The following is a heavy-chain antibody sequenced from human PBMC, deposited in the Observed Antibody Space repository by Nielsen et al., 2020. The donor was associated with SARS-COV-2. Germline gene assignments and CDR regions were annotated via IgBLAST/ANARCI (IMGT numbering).Heavy chain of an antibody. CDR3: ARVGTIWQWLVRTYYFDY. V-gene: IGHV1-46*01. J-gene: IGHJ4*02. D-gene: IGHD6-19*01. Sequence: ASVKVSCKASGYTFTNYGISWVRQAPGQGLEWMGIINPSGGSTSYAQKFQGRVTMTRDTSTSTVYMELRSLRSDDTAVYYCARVGTIWQWLVRTYYFDYWGQGTLVTVSS. CDR2: INPSGGST. CDR1: GYTFTNYG.